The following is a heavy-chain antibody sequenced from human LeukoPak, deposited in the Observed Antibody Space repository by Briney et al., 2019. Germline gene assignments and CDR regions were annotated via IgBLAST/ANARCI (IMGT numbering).Heavy chain of an antibody. CDR3: ARGWYGPDY. V-gene: IGHV3-74*01. CDR2: ISRDGTIT. Sequence: TWGSLRLSCAASGVTFSGHSMHWVRQAPGKGLVWVSGISRDGTITNYADAVKGRFTISRDHAKNTLYLQMNSLRVEDTAVYSCARGWYGPDYCGQGTLVTVSS. J-gene: IGHJ4*02. CDR1: GVTFSGHS. D-gene: IGHD1-14*01.